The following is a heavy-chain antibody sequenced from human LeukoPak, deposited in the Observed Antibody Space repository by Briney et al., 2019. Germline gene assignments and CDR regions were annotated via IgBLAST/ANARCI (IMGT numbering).Heavy chain of an antibody. CDR2: IYYSGST. CDR3: ARDGSGYSGYEPWYFDL. V-gene: IGHV4-59*01. Sequence: SETLSPTCTVSGGSISSYYWSWIRQPPGKGLEWIGYIYYSGSTNYNPSLKSRVTISVDTSKNQFSLKLSSVTAADTAVYYCARDGSGYSGYEPWYFDLWGRGTLVTVSS. CDR1: GGSISSYY. D-gene: IGHD5-12*01. J-gene: IGHJ2*01.